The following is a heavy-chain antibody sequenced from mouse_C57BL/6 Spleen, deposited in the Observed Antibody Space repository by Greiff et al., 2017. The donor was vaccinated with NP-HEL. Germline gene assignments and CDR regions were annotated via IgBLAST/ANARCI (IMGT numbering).Heavy chain of an antibody. V-gene: IGHV5-6*01. J-gene: IGHJ4*01. CDR3: ARHGDYGNAMDY. CDR1: GFTFSSYG. D-gene: IGHD1-1*01. CDR2: ISSGGSYT. Sequence: EVKLQESGGDLVKPGGSLKLSCAASGFTFSSYGMSWVRQTPDKRLEWVATISSGGSYTYYPDSVKGRFTISRDNAKNTLYLQMSSLKSEDTAMYYCARHGDYGNAMDYWGQGTSVTVSS.